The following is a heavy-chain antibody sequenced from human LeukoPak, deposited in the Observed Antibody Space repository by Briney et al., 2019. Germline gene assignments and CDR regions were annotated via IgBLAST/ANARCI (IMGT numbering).Heavy chain of an antibody. CDR3: AKDSGVRYSSGWYDY. CDR2: INSDGSST. CDR1: GFTFSSYW. J-gene: IGHJ4*02. Sequence: GGSLRLSCAASGFTFSSYWMHWVRQAPGKGLVWVSRINSDGSSTSYADSVKGRFTISRDNSKNTLYLQMNSLRAEDTAVYYCAKDSGVRYSSGWYDYWGQGTLVTVSS. D-gene: IGHD6-19*01. V-gene: IGHV3-74*01.